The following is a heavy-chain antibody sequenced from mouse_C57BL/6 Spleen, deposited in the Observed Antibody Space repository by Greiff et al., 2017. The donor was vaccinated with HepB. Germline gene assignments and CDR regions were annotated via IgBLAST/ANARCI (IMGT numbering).Heavy chain of an antibody. Sequence: VQLQQSGPELVKPGASVKMSCKASGYTFTDYNMHWVKQSHGKSLEWIGYINPNNGGTSYNQKFKGKATLTVNKSSSSAYMELRSLTSEDSAVYYCARSLLLPGFAYWGQGTLVTVSA. V-gene: IGHV1-22*01. J-gene: IGHJ3*01. D-gene: IGHD1-1*01. CDR2: INPNNGGT. CDR1: GYTFTDYN. CDR3: ARSLLLPGFAY.